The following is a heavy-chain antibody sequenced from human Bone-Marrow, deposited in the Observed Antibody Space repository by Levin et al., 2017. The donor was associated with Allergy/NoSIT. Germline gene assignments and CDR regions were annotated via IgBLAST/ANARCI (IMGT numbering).Heavy chain of an antibody. V-gene: IGHV5-10-1*01. CDR1: GYSFTSYW. CDR3: ARRPAKKLGYCSGGSCYYY. Sequence: GESLKISCKGSGYSFTSYWISWVRQMPGKGLEWMGRIDPSDSYTNYSPSFQGHVTISADKSISTAYLQWSSLKASDTAMYYCARRPAKKLGYCSGGSCYYYWGQGTLVTVSS. D-gene: IGHD2-15*01. J-gene: IGHJ4*02. CDR2: IDPSDSYT.